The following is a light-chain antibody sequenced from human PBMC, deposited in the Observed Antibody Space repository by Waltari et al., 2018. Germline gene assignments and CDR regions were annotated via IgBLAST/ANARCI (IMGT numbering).Light chain of an antibody. Sequence: QAVLTQPSSLSASPGASASLTCTLRSDINVGTYRLNWYQQKPGSPPQYLLKYKSDSDKQQGSGVPSRFSGSKDASANVGILLISGLQSEDEADYYCLIWHSSAWVFGGGTKLTVL. CDR1: SDINVGTYR. V-gene: IGLV5-45*03. CDR2: YKSDSDK. CDR3: LIWHSSAWV. J-gene: IGLJ3*02.